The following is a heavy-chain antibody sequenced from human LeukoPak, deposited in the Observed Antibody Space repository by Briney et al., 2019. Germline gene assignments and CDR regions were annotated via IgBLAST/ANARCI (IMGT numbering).Heavy chain of an antibody. CDR1: GYTFTSYD. CDR3: AKGFLGACTGATCYYFDS. J-gene: IGHJ4*02. V-gene: IGHV1-8*01. Sequence: ASVKVSCKASGYTFTSYDINWVRQATGQGLEWMGWMNPNSGNTGYAQKFQGRVTMTRNTSIGTAYMELSSLSSEDTAVYYCAKGFLGACTGATCYYFDSWGQGTLVTVSS. D-gene: IGHD2-8*02. CDR2: MNPNSGNT.